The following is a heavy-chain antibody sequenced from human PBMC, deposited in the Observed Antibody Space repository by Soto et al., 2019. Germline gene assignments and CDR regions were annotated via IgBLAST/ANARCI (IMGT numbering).Heavy chain of an antibody. D-gene: IGHD3-22*01. CDR2: IWYDGSNK. J-gene: IGHJ4*02. V-gene: IGHV3-33*01. CDR1: GFTFSSYG. Sequence: GSLRLSCAASGFTFSSYGMHWVRQAPGKGLEWVAVIWYDGSNKYYADSVKGRFTISRDNSKNTLYLQMNSLRAEDTAVYYCARDRRTYYYDSSGLDYWGQGTLVTVSS. CDR3: ARDRRTYYYDSSGLDY.